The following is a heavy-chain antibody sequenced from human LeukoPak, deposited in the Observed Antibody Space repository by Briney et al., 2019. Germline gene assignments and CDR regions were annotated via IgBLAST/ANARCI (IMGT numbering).Heavy chain of an antibody. D-gene: IGHD2-21*02. CDR1: GFTFSNYA. V-gene: IGHV3-21*01. Sequence: PGASLRPSCAASGFTFSNYAMSWVRQAPGKGLEWVSSISSSSSYIYYADSVKGRFTISRDNAKNSLYLQMNSLRAEDTAVYYCAREGTSFYCGGDCEFDYWGQGTLVTVSS. CDR3: AREGTSFYCGGDCEFDY. J-gene: IGHJ4*02. CDR2: ISSSSSYI.